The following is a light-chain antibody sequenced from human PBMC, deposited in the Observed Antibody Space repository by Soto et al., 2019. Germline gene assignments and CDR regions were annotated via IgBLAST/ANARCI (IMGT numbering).Light chain of an antibody. J-gene: IGLJ1*01. CDR3: SSYAGSNKV. V-gene: IGLV2-8*01. Sequence: QPVLTQPPSASGSPGQSGTISCTGTSSDVGGYNYVSWYQQHPGKAPKLMIYEVSKRPSGVPDRFSGSKSGNTASLTVSGLQAEDEADYYCSSYAGSNKVFGTGTKVTVL. CDR1: SSDVGGYNY. CDR2: EVS.